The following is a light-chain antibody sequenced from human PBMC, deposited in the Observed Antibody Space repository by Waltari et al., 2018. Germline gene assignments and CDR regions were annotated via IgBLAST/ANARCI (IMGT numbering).Light chain of an antibody. Sequence: ELVLTQSPGTLLFSPGERTTLSCRASQSVSRSFAWYQQKPGPSPRRLIYGAASRATGIPYRFTGSGSGSDFSLSIIRLEPEVFAVYDCQHYVRLPGPFGQGTKVEMK. V-gene: IGKV3-20*01. CDR2: GAA. J-gene: IGKJ1*01. CDR3: QHYVRLPGP. CDR1: QSVSRS.